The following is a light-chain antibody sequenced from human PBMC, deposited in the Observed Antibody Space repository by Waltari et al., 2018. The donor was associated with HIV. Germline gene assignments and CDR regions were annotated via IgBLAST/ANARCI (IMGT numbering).Light chain of an antibody. V-gene: IGKV3-11*01. CDR1: HSVTNF. CDR2: DAS. J-gene: IGKJ2*03. CDR3: QQRSNWPS. Sequence: EIVLTHSPGTLSLSPGERATLSCRASHSVTNFLAWYQQKPGQAPRLLIYDASTRAAGIPARFSGSGSGTDFTLTISILEPEDFAVYYCQQRSNWPSFGQGTRLDI.